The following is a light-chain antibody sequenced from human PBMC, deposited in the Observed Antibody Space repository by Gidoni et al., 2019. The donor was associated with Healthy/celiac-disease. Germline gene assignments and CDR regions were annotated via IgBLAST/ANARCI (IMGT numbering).Light chain of an antibody. CDR2: RNN. CDR3: AAWDDSLSGHWV. Sequence: QSVLTQPPSASGTPGQRVTIPCSGSSSNIGSTYVYWYQQLPGTAPKLLIYRNNQRPSGVPDRFSGSKSGTSASLAISGLRSEDEADYYCAAWDDSLSGHWVFGGGTKLTVL. CDR1: SSNIGSTY. V-gene: IGLV1-47*01. J-gene: IGLJ3*02.